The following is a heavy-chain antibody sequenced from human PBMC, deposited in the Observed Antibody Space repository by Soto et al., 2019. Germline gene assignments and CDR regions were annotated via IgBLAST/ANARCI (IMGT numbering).Heavy chain of an antibody. D-gene: IGHD3-10*01. J-gene: IGHJ4*02. CDR3: AIYAGYGPGREFDD. CDR1: EFTFSSYA. V-gene: IGHV3-23*01. CDR2: ISAGGGNT. Sequence: PGGSLRLSCAASEFTFSSYAMSWVRQAPGKGLEWVSAISAGGGNTYYADSVKGRFTISRDNSKNTLDLQMNSLRAEDTAVYYCAIYAGYGPGREFDDWGQGTLVTVAS.